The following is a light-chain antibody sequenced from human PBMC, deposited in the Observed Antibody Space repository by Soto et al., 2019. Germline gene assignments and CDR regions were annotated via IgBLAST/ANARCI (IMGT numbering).Light chain of an antibody. J-gene: IGKJ5*01. CDR2: DAY. CDR3: QQYTSYSMT. CDR1: QSISSW. Sequence: DIQITHSLSTLSGSVRDRVTITCRASQSISSWLAWYQQKPGKAPKLLIYDAYSLESGVPSRFSGSGSGTEFTLTISSLQPDDFATYYCQQYTSYSMTFGQGTRLEI. V-gene: IGKV1-5*01.